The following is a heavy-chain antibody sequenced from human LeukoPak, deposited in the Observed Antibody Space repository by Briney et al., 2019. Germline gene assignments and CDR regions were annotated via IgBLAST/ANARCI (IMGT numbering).Heavy chain of an antibody. Sequence: SETLSLTCTVSGGSISSYYWSWIRQPPGKGLEWIGYIYYSGSTNYNPSLKSRVTISVDTSKNQFSLKLRSVTAADTAVYYCARITVRFLGGDKPLYYFDYWGQGTLVTVSS. CDR2: IYYSGST. D-gene: IGHD3-3*01. CDR3: ARITVRFLGGDKPLYYFDY. J-gene: IGHJ4*02. CDR1: GGSISSYY. V-gene: IGHV4-59*01.